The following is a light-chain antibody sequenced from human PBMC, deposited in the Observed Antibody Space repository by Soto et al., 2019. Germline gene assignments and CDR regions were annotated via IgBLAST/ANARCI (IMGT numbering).Light chain of an antibody. CDR3: QQSYSTPLT. CDR2: AAS. J-gene: IGKJ4*01. Sequence: IQMTHSPSSLSASVGDRVTITCRASQSISSYLNWDQQKPGKAPKLLIYAASSLQSGVPSRFSGSGSGTDFTLTISSLQPEDFATYYCQQSYSTPLTFGGGTKVDI. CDR1: QSISSY. V-gene: IGKV1-39*01.